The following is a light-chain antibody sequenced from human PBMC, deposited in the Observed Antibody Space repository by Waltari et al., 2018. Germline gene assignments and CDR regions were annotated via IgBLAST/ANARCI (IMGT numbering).Light chain of an antibody. Sequence: YDLTQPPSVSVSPGQTASLACSGDKLGDKHVSWYQKKSGQSPVVVMYQDNERPSGIRGRCSGCNAGNTAVLTITGTQALNEADYYCQAWDSGTAVFGGGTKLTVL. J-gene: IGLJ2*01. V-gene: IGLV3-1*01. CDR3: QAWDSGTAV. CDR2: QDN. CDR1: KLGDKH.